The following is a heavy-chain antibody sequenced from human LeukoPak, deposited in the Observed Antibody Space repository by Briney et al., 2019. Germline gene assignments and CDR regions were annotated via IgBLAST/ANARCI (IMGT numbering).Heavy chain of an antibody. CDR1: GYSISSGYY. CDR3: ARDRIPYYYDSSGYYRARWFDP. CDR2: IYHSGST. V-gene: IGHV4-38-2*02. D-gene: IGHD3-22*01. Sequence: SETLSLTCTVSGYSISSGYYWGWIRQPPGKGLEWIGSIYHSGSTYYNPSLKSRVTISVDTSKIQFSLKLSSVTAADTAVYYCARDRIPYYYDSSGYYRARWFDPWGQGTLVTVSS. J-gene: IGHJ5*02.